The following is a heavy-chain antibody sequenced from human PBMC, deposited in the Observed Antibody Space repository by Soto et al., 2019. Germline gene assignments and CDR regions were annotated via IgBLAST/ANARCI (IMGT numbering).Heavy chain of an antibody. CDR2: IDTSSSAL. D-gene: IGHD3-10*01. CDR1: GFTFSSYS. J-gene: IGHJ5*02. CDR3: ARDRQDYYGSGNYYSPKPFDP. Sequence: PGGSLRLSCAASGFTFSSYSMNWVRQAPGKGLEWVSNIDTSSSALYYADSVKGRFTIPRDNAKHSLYLQMNSLRDEDTAVYYCARDRQDYYGSGNYYSPKPFDPWGQGTLVTVSS. V-gene: IGHV3-48*02.